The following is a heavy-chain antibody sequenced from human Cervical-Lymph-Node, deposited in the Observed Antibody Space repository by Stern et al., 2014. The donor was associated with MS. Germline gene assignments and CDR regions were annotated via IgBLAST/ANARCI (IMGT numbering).Heavy chain of an antibody. J-gene: IGHJ5*02. D-gene: IGHD6-13*01. V-gene: IGHV4-59*01. CDR3: ARGPYSSSWYENWFDP. Sequence: QLQLQESGPGLVKPSETLSLTCTVSGGSISSYYWSWIRQPPGKGLEWIGYIYYSGSTNYNPPLKSRVTISVDTSKNQFSLKLSSVTAADTAVYYCARGPYSSSWYENWFDPWGQGTLVTVSS. CDR1: GGSISSYY. CDR2: IYYSGST.